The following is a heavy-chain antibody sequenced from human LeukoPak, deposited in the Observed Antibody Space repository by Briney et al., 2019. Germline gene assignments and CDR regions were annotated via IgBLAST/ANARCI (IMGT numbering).Heavy chain of an antibody. CDR2: INSDGIST. CDR1: GFIISSHW. J-gene: IGHJ4*02. D-gene: IGHD1-1*01. Sequence: PGGSLRLSCEASGFIISSHWMHWVRQVPGKGLAWVSRINSDGISTRYADSVTGRFTISRDNAKNTLYLQMNSLRAEDTAVYYCAREQRSTWTPYYFDYWGQGTLVTVSS. CDR3: AREQRSTWTPYYFDY. V-gene: IGHV3-74*01.